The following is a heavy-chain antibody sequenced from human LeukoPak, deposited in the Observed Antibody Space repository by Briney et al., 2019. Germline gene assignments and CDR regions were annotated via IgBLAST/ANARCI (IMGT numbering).Heavy chain of an antibody. Sequence: ASVKVPCKASGGTFISYAISWVRQAPGQGLEWMGGIIPIFGTANYAQKFQGRVTITADESTSTAYMELSSLRSEDTAVYYCARVVRFGELYCFDYWGQGTLVTVSS. CDR2: IIPIFGTA. CDR3: ARVVRFGELYCFDY. D-gene: IGHD3-10*01. V-gene: IGHV1-69*13. CDR1: GGTFISYA. J-gene: IGHJ4*02.